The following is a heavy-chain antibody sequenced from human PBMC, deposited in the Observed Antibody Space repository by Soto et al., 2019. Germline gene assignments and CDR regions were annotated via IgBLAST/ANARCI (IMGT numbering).Heavy chain of an antibody. V-gene: IGHV3-48*02. CDR3: ARAVTWGLDV. CDR1: GFTFSLYS. J-gene: IGHJ6*04. CDR2: ISRSSTGI. D-gene: IGHD3-10*01. Sequence: EVQLVESGGGLVQPGGSLRLSCAASGFTFSLYSMSWVRQAPGKGLEWVSYISRSSTGIHYADSVKGRFTISRDDATNSMYLQMNSLRDGDTAVYYCARAVTWGLDVWGKGTTVSISS.